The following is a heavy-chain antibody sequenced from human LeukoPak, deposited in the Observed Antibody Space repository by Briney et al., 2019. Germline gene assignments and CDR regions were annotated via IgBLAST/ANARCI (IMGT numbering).Heavy chain of an antibody. CDR1: GGSISSSN. Sequence: ETLSLTCAVSGGSISSSNWWSWVRQAPGKGLEWVSAISGSGGSTYYADSVKGRFTISRDNSKNTLYLQMNSLRAEDTAVYYCASYYGSGSYYNIWGQGTMVTVSS. D-gene: IGHD3-10*01. J-gene: IGHJ3*02. CDR3: ASYYGSGSYYNI. V-gene: IGHV3-23*01. CDR2: ISGSGGST.